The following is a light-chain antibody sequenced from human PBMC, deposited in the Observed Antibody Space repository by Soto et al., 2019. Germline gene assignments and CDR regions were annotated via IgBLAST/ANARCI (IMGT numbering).Light chain of an antibody. Sequence: DIQMTQSPSTLSASVGDGVTITCRASQSISTWLAWYQQEPGKAPKLLIHKASSLQSGVPSRFSGSGSGTDFPLTISSLHPDDFATYYCQQYNSYSPTFGQGTRVEIK. V-gene: IGKV1-5*03. CDR2: KAS. J-gene: IGKJ1*01. CDR3: QQYNSYSPT. CDR1: QSISTW.